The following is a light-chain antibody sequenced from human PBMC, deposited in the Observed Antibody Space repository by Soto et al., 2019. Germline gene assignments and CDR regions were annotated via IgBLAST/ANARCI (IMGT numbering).Light chain of an antibody. J-gene: IGLJ3*02. CDR3: LLSYSGTRGV. V-gene: IGLV7-46*01. CDR2: DTS. CDR1: TGAVTSGHY. Sequence: QAVVTQEPSLTVSPGGTVTLTCGSSTGAVTSGHYPYWFQQKPGQAPRTLISDTSNKHSWTPARFSGSLLGGKAALTLSGAQPEDEAEYYCLLSYSGTRGVFGGGTKVTVL.